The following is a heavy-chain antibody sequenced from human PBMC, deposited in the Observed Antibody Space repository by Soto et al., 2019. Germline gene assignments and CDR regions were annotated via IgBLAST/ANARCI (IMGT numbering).Heavy chain of an antibody. CDR3: AHVSYSGTYYFDS. CDR2: IFGNGNE. Sequence: QITLKESGPALVKPTQTLTVTCSFSGFSLTTSAAGVGWIRQTPGKALEWLAVIFGNGNEKYSPSLKNRLTVTKDNSKNPVVLTMTNMDPLDSATYYCAHVSYSGTYYFDSWGQGTLVTVSS. J-gene: IGHJ4*02. D-gene: IGHD1-26*01. CDR1: GFSLTTSAAG. V-gene: IGHV2-5*01.